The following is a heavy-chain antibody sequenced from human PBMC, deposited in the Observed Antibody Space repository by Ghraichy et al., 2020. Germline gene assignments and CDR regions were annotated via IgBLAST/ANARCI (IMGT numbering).Heavy chain of an antibody. Sequence: GESLRLSCAASGFTFSDYYMSWIRQAPGKGLEWVSYISSSGSTIYYAESVKGRFTISRDNAKNSVYLQMNSLRAEDTAVYYCARSRGYSFPGVHDYWGQGTLVTVSS. V-gene: IGHV3-11*01. CDR3: ARSRGYSFPGVHDY. D-gene: IGHD5-18*01. J-gene: IGHJ4*02. CDR1: GFTFSDYY. CDR2: ISSSGSTI.